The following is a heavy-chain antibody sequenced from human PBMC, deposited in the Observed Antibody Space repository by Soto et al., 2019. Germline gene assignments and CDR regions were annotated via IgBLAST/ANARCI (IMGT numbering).Heavy chain of an antibody. CDR1: GFTFSSYG. CDR3: ARDDPRGSGLDY. V-gene: IGHV3-33*01. Sequence: GGSLRLSCAASGFTFSSYGMHWVRQAPGKGLEWVAVIWYDGSNKYYADSVKGRFTISRDNSKNTLYLQMNSLRAEDTAVYYCARDDPRGSGLDYWGQGTLVTVSS. CDR2: IWYDGSNK. D-gene: IGHD6-19*01. J-gene: IGHJ4*02.